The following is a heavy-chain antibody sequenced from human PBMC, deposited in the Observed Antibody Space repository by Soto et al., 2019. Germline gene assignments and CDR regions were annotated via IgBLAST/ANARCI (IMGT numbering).Heavy chain of an antibody. CDR1: GGTFSSYA. V-gene: IGHV1-69*13. CDR3: AREIAARGTFYFDY. J-gene: IGHJ4*02. CDR2: IIPIFGTA. D-gene: IGHD6-13*01. Sequence: ASVKVSCKASGGTFSSYAISWVRQAPGQGLEWMGGIIPIFGTANYAQKFQGRVTITADESTSTAYMELSSLRSEDTAVYYCAREIAARGTFYFDYWGQGTLVTV.